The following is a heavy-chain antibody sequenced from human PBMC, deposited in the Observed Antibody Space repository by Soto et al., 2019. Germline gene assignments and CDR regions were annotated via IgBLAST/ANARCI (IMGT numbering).Heavy chain of an antibody. J-gene: IGHJ4*02. CDR2: INGDGSIT. Sequence: EVQLVESGGGLGQPGGSLRLSCAASGFTFRNYWMYWVRQAPGKGLVWVSHINGDGSITAYADSVRDRFTISRDDAKNPLFLQMNSLRPEHAAVYYCVRAGDYVWGSYQDWGQRTRVTVSS. D-gene: IGHD3-16*02. CDR1: GFTFRNYW. V-gene: IGHV3-74*01. CDR3: VRAGDYVWGSYQD.